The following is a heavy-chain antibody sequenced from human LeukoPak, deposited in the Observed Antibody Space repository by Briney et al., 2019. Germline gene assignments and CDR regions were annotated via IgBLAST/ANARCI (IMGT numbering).Heavy chain of an antibody. J-gene: IGHJ4*02. CDR3: ARGRSAAYSSGWYS. D-gene: IGHD6-19*01. CDR1: GFTFSSYA. Sequence: PGGSLRLSCAASGFTFSSYAMHWVRQAPGKGLEYVSAISSNGDSTYYANSVKGRFTISRDNTKNTLYLQMGSLRTEDMAVYYCARGRSAAYSSGWYSWGQGTLVTVSS. V-gene: IGHV3-64*01. CDR2: ISSNGDST.